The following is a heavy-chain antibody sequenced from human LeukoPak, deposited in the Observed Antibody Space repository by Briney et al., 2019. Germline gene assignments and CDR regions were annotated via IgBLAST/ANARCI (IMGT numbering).Heavy chain of an antibody. V-gene: IGHV3-72*01. J-gene: IGHJ4*02. CDR1: GFTFSDHY. Sequence: GGSLRLSCAASGFTFSDHYMDWVRQASGKGLEWVGRTRNKANSYTTEYAASVKGRFTISRDDSKNSLYLQMNSLKTEDTAVYYCAREPGTYDILTGGFDYWGQGTLVTVSS. CDR3: AREPGTYDILTGGFDY. CDR2: TRNKANSYTT. D-gene: IGHD3-9*01.